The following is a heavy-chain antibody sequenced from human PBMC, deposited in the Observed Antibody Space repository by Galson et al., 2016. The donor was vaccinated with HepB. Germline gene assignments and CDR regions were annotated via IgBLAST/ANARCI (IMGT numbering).Heavy chain of an antibody. V-gene: IGHV3-33*03. J-gene: IGHJ3*02. CDR2: IWYDGSNE. CDR1: GFTFSSYW. CDR3: AKDVGYCSGGTCSIDAFDI. D-gene: IGHD2-15*01. Sequence: SLRLSCAASGFTFSSYWMNWVRQAPGKGLEWVAVIWYDGSNEHYADSVKGRFTISRDNPKNTLYLQMNSLRDEDAAVYYCAKDVGYCSGGTCSIDAFDIWGQGTMVTVSS.